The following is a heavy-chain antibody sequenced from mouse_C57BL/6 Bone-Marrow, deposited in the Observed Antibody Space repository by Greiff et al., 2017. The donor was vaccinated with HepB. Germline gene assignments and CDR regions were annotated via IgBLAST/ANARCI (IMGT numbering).Heavy chain of an antibody. J-gene: IGHJ3*01. D-gene: IGHD3-2*02. Sequence: EVQVVESGGGLVKPGGSLKLSCAASGFTFSSYTMSWVRQTPEKRLEWVATISGGGGNTYYPDSVKGRFTISRYNAKNTLYLQMSSLRSEDTALYYCARHIDSPGFFAYWGQGTLVTVSA. CDR2: ISGGGGNT. CDR1: GFTFSSYT. V-gene: IGHV5-9*01. CDR3: ARHIDSPGFFAY.